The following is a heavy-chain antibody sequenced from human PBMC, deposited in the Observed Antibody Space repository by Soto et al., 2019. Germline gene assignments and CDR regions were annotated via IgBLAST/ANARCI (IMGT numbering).Heavy chain of an antibody. CDR1: GGSFSDYY. Sequence: QVQLQQWGAGLLKPSETLSLTCAVYGGSFSDYYWTWIRQPPGKGLEWIGEINHSGSTNCNPSLKSRVPISVDTSKNQFSLRLRSVTAADTAVYYCVRPMTTATTPLGYWGQGTLVTVSS. CDR3: VRPMTTATTPLGY. D-gene: IGHD4-17*01. CDR2: INHSGST. V-gene: IGHV4-34*01. J-gene: IGHJ4*02.